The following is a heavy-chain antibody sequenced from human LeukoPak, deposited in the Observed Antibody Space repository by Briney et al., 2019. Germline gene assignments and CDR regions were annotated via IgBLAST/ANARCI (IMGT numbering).Heavy chain of an antibody. J-gene: IGHJ3*02. CDR3: ARSIAVAGTERAFDI. V-gene: IGHV5-51*01. CDR1: GYSFTSYW. D-gene: IGHD6-19*01. CDR2: IYPGDSDT. Sequence: GESLKNSCKGSGYSFTSYWIGWVRQMPGKGLEWMGIIYPGDSDTRYSPSFQGQVTISADKSISTAYLQWSSLKASDTAMYYCARSIAVAGTERAFDIWGQGTMVTVSS.